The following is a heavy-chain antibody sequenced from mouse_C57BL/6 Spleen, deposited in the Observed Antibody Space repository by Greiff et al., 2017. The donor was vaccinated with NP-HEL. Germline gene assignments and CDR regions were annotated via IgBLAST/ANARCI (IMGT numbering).Heavy chain of an antibody. J-gene: IGHJ4*01. Sequence: VQLRQSGPELVKPGASVKISCKASGYSFTDYNMNWVKQSNGKSLEWIGVINPNYGTTSYNQKFKGKATLTVDQSSSTAYMQLNSLTSEDSAVYYCAIYYGSSLYYAMDYWGQGTSVTVSS. CDR3: AIYYGSSLYYAMDY. V-gene: IGHV1-39*01. D-gene: IGHD1-1*01. CDR2: INPNYGTT. CDR1: GYSFTDYN.